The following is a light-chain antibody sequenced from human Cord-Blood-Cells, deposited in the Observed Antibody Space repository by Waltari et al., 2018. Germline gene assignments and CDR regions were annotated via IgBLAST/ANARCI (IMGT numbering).Light chain of an antibody. J-gene: IGKJ4*01. CDR2: AAS. Sequence: DIQMTQSPSSLSASVGDRVTLTCRASQSISSYLNWYQQKPGKAPKLLSCAASSLQSGVPSRFSGSGSGTDFTRTISSLQPEDFATYYCQQSYSTPLPFGGGTKVEIK. V-gene: IGKV1-39*01. CDR1: QSISSY. CDR3: QQSYSTPLP.